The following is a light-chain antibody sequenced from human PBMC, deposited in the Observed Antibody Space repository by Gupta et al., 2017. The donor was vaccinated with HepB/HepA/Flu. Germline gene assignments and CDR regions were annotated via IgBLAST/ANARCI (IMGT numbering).Light chain of an antibody. CDR1: QSVGSN. Sequence: EIVLTQSPATLSLSPGERATLSCRASQSVGSNLAWHQQKPGQAPRLLIYDASNRATGIPARFSGSGSGTDFTLTISSLEPEDFAVYYCHQRSDCPVTFGQGTRLEI. CDR2: DAS. J-gene: IGKJ5*01. V-gene: IGKV3-11*01. CDR3: HQRSDCPVT.